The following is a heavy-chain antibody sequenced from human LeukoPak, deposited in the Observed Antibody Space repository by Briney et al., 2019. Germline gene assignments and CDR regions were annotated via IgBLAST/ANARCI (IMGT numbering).Heavy chain of an antibody. CDR1: GFTVSSNY. D-gene: IGHD2-21*02. V-gene: IGHV3-66*02. CDR2: IYSGGGT. J-gene: IGHJ3*02. CDR3: ARAVGVTAIHNAFDI. Sequence: GGSLRLSCAASGFTVSSNYMSWVRQAPGKGLEWVSVIYSGGGTDYADSVKGRFTISRDNSKNTLYLQMDSLRAEDTAVYYCARAVGVTAIHNAFDIWGQGTMVTVSS.